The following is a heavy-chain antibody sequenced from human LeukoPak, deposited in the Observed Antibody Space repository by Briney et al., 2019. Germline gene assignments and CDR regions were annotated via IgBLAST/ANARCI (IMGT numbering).Heavy chain of an antibody. J-gene: IGHJ4*02. CDR3: ARSGDYDFWSGIYSFDY. Sequence: GGSLRLSCAASGFTFSSYPINWVRQAPGKGLEWVSSIGTSSSSIYYADSVKGRFTISRDNAKSSLYLQVNSLRAEDTAVYYCARSGDYDFWSGIYSFDYWGQGTLVTVSS. CDR2: IGTSSSSI. V-gene: IGHV3-21*01. CDR1: GFTFSSYP. D-gene: IGHD3-3*01.